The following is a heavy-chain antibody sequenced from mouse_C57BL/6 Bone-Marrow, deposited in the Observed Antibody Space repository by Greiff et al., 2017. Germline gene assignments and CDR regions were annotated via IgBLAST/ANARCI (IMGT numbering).Heavy chain of an antibody. CDR1: GYTFTSYW. D-gene: IGHD4-1*01. J-gene: IGHJ2*01. V-gene: IGHV1-69*01. CDR3: AREGTGFDY. CDR2: IDPSDSYT. Sequence: QVQLQQPGAELVMPGASVKLSCKASGYTFTSYWMHWVKQRPGQGLEWIGEIDPSDSYTNYNQKFKGKSTLTVDKSSSTAYMQLSSRTSEDSAVYYCAREGTGFDYWGQGTTLTVSA.